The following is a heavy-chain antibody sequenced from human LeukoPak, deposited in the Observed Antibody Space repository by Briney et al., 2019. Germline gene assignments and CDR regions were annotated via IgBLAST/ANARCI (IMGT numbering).Heavy chain of an antibody. J-gene: IGHJ4*02. CDR1: GFTFSSYA. CDR2: ISHDGYNK. D-gene: IGHD2-2*01. V-gene: IGHV3-30-3*01. CDR3: TRGARYCSSTSCYSYFEY. Sequence: GGSLRLSCAASGFTFSSYAMHWVRQAPGKGLEWVAVISHDGYNKYYGDSVKGRFTISRDNSKNTLYLQMDNLRAEDTALYYCTRGARYCSSTSCYSYFEYWGQGTLVTVSS.